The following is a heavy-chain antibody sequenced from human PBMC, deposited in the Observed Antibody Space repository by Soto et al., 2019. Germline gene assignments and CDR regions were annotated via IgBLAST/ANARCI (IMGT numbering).Heavy chain of an antibody. J-gene: IGHJ4*02. CDR2: IYYSGST. CDR1: GGSISSSSYY. V-gene: IGHV4-39*01. CDR3: ARHGRITMVRVSAWSYFDY. Sequence: QLQLQESGPGLVKPSETLSLTCTVSGGSISSSSYYWGWIRQPPGKGLEWIGSIYYSGSTYYNPSLKSRVTISVDTSKNQFSLKLSSVTAADTAVYYCARHGRITMVRVSAWSYFDYWGQGTLVTVSS. D-gene: IGHD3-10*01.